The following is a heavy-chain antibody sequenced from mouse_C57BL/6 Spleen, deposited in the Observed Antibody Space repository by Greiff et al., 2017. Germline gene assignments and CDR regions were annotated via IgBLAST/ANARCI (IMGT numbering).Heavy chain of an antibody. V-gene: IGHV5-17*01. CDR1: GFTFSDYG. Sequence: EVQLVESGGGLVKPGGSLKLSCAASGFTFSDYGMHWVRQAPEKGLEWVAYISSGSSTIYYADTVKGRFTISRDNAKNTLFLQMTSRRSEDTAMYYCARREDYDYDRGYFDVWGTGTTVTVSS. D-gene: IGHD2-4*01. CDR2: ISSGSSTI. CDR3: ARREDYDYDRGYFDV. J-gene: IGHJ1*03.